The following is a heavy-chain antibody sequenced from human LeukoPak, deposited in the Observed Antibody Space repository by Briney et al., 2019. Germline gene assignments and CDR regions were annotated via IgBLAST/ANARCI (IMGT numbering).Heavy chain of an antibody. CDR3: AIEEGAYYGSGTYFDY. CDR1: GFTFSSYA. J-gene: IGHJ4*02. Sequence: PGGSLRLSCAASGFTFSSYAMSWVRQAQGKGLGWVSAISGSGGSTYYADSVKGRFTISRDTSKNTLYLQMNSLRAEDTAVYYCAIEEGAYYGSGTYFDYWGRGTLVTVSS. V-gene: IGHV3-23*01. CDR2: ISGSGGST. D-gene: IGHD3-10*01.